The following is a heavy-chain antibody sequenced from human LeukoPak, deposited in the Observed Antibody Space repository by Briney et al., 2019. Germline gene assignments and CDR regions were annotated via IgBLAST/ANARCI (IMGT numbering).Heavy chain of an antibody. J-gene: IGHJ5*02. D-gene: IGHD6-6*01. CDR3: ARGAAARPRWFDP. V-gene: IGHV3-48*03. CDR2: ISSSGSTI. Sequence: PGGSLRLSCAASGFTFSSYEMNWVRQAPGKGLEWVSYISSSGSTIYYADSVKGRFTISRDNAKNSLYLQMNSLRAEDTAVYYCARGAAARPRWFDPWGQGTLVTVSS. CDR1: GFTFSSYE.